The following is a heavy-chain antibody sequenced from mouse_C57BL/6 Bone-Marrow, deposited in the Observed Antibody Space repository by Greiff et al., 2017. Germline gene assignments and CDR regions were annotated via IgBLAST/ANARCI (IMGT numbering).Heavy chain of an antibody. J-gene: IGHJ4*01. D-gene: IGHD2-4*01. CDR1: GYTFTSYW. CDR2: IDPSDSYT. Sequence: VQLQQPGAELVMPGASVKLSCKASGYTFTSYWMHWVKQRPGQGLEWIGEIDPSDSYTHSNQKFKGKSTLTVDKSSSTAYMQLSLLTSEDSAVYYCARLNIYYDYDGAMDYWGQGTSVTVSS. CDR3: ARLNIYYDYDGAMDY. V-gene: IGHV1-69*01.